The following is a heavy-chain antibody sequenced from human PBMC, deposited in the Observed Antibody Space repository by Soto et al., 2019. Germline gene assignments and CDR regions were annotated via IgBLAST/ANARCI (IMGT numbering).Heavy chain of an antibody. V-gene: IGHV1-69*12. CDR3: SRDNHRGNWYFDL. J-gene: IGHJ2*01. D-gene: IGHD3-16*02. Sequence: QVQLVQSGAEVKKPGSSVKVSCKASGGTFSSYAISWLLQAPGQGLEWMGGIIPIFGTANYAQKFKGRVTITADESTSTADMELSSLSSEDTAVYYCSRDNHRGNWYFDLWGRSTLVFVSS. CDR2: IIPIFGTA. CDR1: GGTFSSYA.